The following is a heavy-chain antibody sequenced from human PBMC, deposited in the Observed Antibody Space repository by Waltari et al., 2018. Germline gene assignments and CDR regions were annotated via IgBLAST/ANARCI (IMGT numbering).Heavy chain of an antibody. J-gene: IGHJ5*02. CDR3: AKGPDGLPLGRWFDP. D-gene: IGHD3-10*01. Sequence: QVQLVESGGGVVQPGGSLRLSCAASGFTFSSYGMHWVRQAPGKGLEWVAFIRYDGSNKYYADSVKGRFTISRDNSKNTLYLQMNSLRAEDTAVYYCAKGPDGLPLGRWFDPWGQGTLVTVSS. V-gene: IGHV3-30*02. CDR1: GFTFSSYG. CDR2: IRYDGSNK.